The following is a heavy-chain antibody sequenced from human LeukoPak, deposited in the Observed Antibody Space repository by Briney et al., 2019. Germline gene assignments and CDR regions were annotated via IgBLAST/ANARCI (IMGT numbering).Heavy chain of an antibody. Sequence: SETLSLTCTVSGGSISSGSYYWGWIRQPPGKGLEWVGSIYYSGTTYYNPSLRSRVTISVDTSKNQFSLKRSSVTAADTAVYYCARGLGVGAHFDYWGQETLVTVSS. CDR3: ARGLGVGAHFDY. CDR1: GGSISSGSYY. V-gene: IGHV4-39*07. D-gene: IGHD1-26*01. CDR2: IYYSGTT. J-gene: IGHJ4*02.